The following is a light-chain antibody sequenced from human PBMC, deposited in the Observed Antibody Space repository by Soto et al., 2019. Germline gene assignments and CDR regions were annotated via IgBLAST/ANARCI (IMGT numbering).Light chain of an antibody. CDR1: QDISNY. CDR3: QQYDNLPLT. J-gene: IGKJ4*01. Sequence: DVHRTHSQSTLSASVVDRVAITCQVSQDISNYLNWYQRKPGKAPKLLIYDASDLETGVPSRFSGSGSGTDFTFTINSLQPEDIATYYCQQYDNLPLTFGGGSMVDIK. V-gene: IGKV1-33*01. CDR2: DAS.